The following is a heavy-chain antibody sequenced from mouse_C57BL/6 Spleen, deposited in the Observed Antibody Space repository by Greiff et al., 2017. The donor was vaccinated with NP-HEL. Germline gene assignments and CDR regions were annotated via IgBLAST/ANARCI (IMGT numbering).Heavy chain of an antibody. J-gene: IGHJ1*03. CDR3: ATIYDGWYFDV. Sequence: QGQLQEPGAELVKPGASVKVSCKASGYTFTSYRMHWVKERPGQGPEWIGRIHPSGSDTKYNQKFKGKATLTVDKSSSTAYMQLSSLTSEDSAVYYCATIYDGWYFDVWGTGTTVTVSS. D-gene: IGHD2-3*01. CDR1: GYTFTSYR. V-gene: IGHV1-74*01. CDR2: IHPSGSDT.